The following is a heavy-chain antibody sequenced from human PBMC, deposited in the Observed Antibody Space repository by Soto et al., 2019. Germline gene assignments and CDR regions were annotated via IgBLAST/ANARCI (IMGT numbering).Heavy chain of an antibody. Sequence: GASVKVSCKASGYTFTSYDINWVRQATGQGLEWMGWMNPNSGSTSYAQKFQGWVTMTRNTSISTAYMELSRLRSDDTAVYYCARGPPSGGYSYGVDYWGQGTLVTVSS. J-gene: IGHJ4*02. CDR2: MNPNSGST. CDR1: GYTFTSYD. D-gene: IGHD5-18*01. V-gene: IGHV1-8*01. CDR3: ARGPPSGGYSYGVDY.